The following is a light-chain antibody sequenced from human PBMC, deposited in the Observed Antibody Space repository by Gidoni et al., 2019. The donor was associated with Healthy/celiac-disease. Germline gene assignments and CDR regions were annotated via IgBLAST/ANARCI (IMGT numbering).Light chain of an antibody. CDR1: QSLLQSNGYNY. V-gene: IGKV2-28*01. CDR3: MQAKQTPIT. CDR2: LGS. Sequence: VMTQPPLSLPVTPGEPASISCRSSQSLLQSNGYNYLDWYLQKQGQSPQLLIDLGSNRAPGVPDRFSGSGAGTYFTLKSSRVEDEDVVVYYCMQAKQTPITFGQGTRLEIK. J-gene: IGKJ5*01.